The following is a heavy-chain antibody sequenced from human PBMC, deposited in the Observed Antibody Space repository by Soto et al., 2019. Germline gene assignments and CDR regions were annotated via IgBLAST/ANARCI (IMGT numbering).Heavy chain of an antibody. J-gene: IGHJ6*02. Sequence: PGGSLRLSCAASGFTFSSYAMHWVRQAPGKGLEWVAVISYDGSNKYYADSVKGRFTISRDNSKNTLYLQMNSLRAEDTAVYYCARDQMIARDGMDVWGQGTTVTVSS. V-gene: IGHV3-30-3*01. CDR3: ARDQMIARDGMDV. CDR1: GFTFSSYA. D-gene: IGHD3-22*01. CDR2: ISYDGSNK.